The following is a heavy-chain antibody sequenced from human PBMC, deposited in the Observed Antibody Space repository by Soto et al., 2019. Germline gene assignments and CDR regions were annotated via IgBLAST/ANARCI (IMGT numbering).Heavy chain of an antibody. CDR1: GVSVNSGNYY. D-gene: IGHD1-26*01. CDR3: ASATIYHSSGMDV. CDR2: IYQIGST. J-gene: IGHJ6*02. V-gene: IGHV4-61*01. Sequence: QVQLQESGPGLVKPSETLSLTCTVSGVSVNSGNYYWSWIRQTPGMGLEWIGYIYQIGSTRYNPSLKSPVTISLDTSKTQFSLKMRSVTAAATAVYYCASATIYHSSGMDVWGQGKMVTVSS.